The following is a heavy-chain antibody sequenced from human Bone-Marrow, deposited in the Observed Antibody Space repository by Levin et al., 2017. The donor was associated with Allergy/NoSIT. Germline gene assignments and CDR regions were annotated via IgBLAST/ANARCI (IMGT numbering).Heavy chain of an antibody. CDR2: ISSSSTYT. CDR3: ARLGVAGLYDAFDI. Sequence: PGGSLRLSCAASGFTFSDYYMSWIRQAPGKGLEWVSYISSSSTYTNYADSVKGRFTVSRDNAKNSLYLQMNSLRAEDTAVYYCARLGVAGLYDAFDIWGQGTMVTVSS. V-gene: IGHV3-11*03. J-gene: IGHJ3*02. CDR1: GFTFSDYY. D-gene: IGHD6-19*01.